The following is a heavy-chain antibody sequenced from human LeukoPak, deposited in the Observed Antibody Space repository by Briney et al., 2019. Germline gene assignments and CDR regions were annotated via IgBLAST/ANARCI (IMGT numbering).Heavy chain of an antibody. J-gene: IGHJ3*02. CDR3: ASSARWYGDEIWAFDI. Sequence: SVKVSCKASGGTFSSYAISWVRQAPGQGLEWMGRIIPIFGTANYAQKFQGRVTITTDESTSTAYMELGSLRSEDTAVYYCASSARWYGDEIWAFDIWGQGTMVTVSS. V-gene: IGHV1-69*05. CDR2: IIPIFGTA. D-gene: IGHD4-17*01. CDR1: GGTFSSYA.